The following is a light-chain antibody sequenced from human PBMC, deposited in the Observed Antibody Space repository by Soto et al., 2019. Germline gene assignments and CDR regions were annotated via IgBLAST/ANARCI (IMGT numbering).Light chain of an antibody. CDR2: GAS. Sequence: EIVMTQSPATLSVSPGERATLSCRASQSVSSNLAWYQQKPGQAPRLLIYGASTRATGIPARFSGSGSGTEFTLTISSLQSEDFAVYYCQQYNNWPPLFTFCHGTKVDIK. CDR3: QQYNNWPPLFT. CDR1: QSVSSN. J-gene: IGKJ3*01. V-gene: IGKV3-15*01.